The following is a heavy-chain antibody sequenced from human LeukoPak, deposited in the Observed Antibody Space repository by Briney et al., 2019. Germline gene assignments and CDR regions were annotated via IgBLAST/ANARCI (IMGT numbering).Heavy chain of an antibody. V-gene: IGHV1-69*13. J-gene: IGHJ4*02. D-gene: IGHD2-21*01. Sequence: SVKVSCKASGGTFSSYAISWVRQAPGQGLEWMGGIIPIFGTANYTQKFQGRVTITADESTSTAYMELSSLRSEDTAVYYCARDDGAYCGGDCYSGDYWGQGTLVTVSS. CDR1: GGTFSSYA. CDR3: ARDDGAYCGGDCYSGDY. CDR2: IIPIFGTA.